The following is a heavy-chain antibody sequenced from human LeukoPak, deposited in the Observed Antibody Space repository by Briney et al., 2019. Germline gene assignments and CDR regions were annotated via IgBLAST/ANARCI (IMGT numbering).Heavy chain of an antibody. J-gene: IGHJ4*02. CDR3: ARIDFWSGYCLDY. V-gene: IGHV1-2*07. CDR1: GYTFTDYY. Sequence: ASVEVSCKASGYTFTDYYMHWVRQAPGQGLEWMGWINPSSGATNYAHKFQGRVTMTRDTSITTASMELSRLRPDDTAVYYCARIDFWSGYCLDYWGQGTLVTVSS. CDR2: INPSSGAT. D-gene: IGHD3-3*01.